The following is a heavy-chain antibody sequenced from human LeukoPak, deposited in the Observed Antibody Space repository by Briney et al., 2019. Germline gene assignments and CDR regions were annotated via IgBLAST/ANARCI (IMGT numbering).Heavy chain of an antibody. CDR3: ARDDIVRTASLYAFDI. Sequence: GGSLRLSCAASGFTFSSYGMHWVRQAPGKGLEWVAVIWYDGSNKYYADSVKGRFTISRDNSKNTLYLQMNSLRAEDTAVYYCARDDIVRTASLYAFDIWGQGTMVTVSS. CDR2: IWYDGSNK. CDR1: GFTFSSYG. J-gene: IGHJ3*02. D-gene: IGHD3-10*01. V-gene: IGHV3-33*01.